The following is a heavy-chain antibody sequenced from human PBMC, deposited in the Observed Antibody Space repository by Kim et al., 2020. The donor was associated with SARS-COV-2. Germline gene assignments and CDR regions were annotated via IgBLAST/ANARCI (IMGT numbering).Heavy chain of an antibody. J-gene: IGHJ4*02. CDR1: GGSISSYY. V-gene: IGHV4-59*01. CDR2: IYYSGST. Sequence: SETLSLTCTVSGGSISSYYWSWIRQPPGKGLEWIGYIYYSGSTNYNPSLKSRVTISVDTSKNQFSLKLSSVTAADTAVYYCARVSINWVYSSSWYGFDYWGQGTLVTVSS. D-gene: IGHD6-13*01. CDR3: ARVSINWVYSSSWYGFDY.